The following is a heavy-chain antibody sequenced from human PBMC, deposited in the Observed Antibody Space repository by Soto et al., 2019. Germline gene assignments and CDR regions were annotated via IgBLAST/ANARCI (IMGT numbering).Heavy chain of an antibody. V-gene: IGHV3-13*01. J-gene: IGHJ4*02. D-gene: IGHD3-3*01. CDR1: GFTFSRHD. CDR3: ARNGITYYDCRSGYYKGSRFDY. CDR2: IDTAGDT. Sequence: PGGSLRLSCAASGFTFSRHDMHWVRQTTGKGLEWVSAIDTAGDTYYPGSVKGRFTISRENAKNSLYLQVNSLRAEDTAVYYCARNGITYYDCRSGYYKGSRFDYWGQGTLVTVSS.